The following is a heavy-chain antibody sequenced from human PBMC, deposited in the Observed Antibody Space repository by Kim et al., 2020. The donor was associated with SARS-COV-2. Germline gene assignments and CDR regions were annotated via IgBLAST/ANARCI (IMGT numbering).Heavy chain of an antibody. D-gene: IGHD6-13*01. V-gene: IGHV3-30*07. J-gene: IGHJ4*02. CDR3: ARGYSSSWYPLPFDY. Sequence: DSVKGRFTISRDNSKNTLYLQMNSLRAEDTAVYYCARGYSSSWYPLPFDYWGQGTLVTVSS.